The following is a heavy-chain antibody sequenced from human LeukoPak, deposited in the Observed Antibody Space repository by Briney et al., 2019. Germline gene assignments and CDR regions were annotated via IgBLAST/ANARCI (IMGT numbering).Heavy chain of an antibody. CDR3: ARAPQMATFDY. Sequence: SETLSLTCTVSGGSISSGGYYWSWIRQPPGKGLEWIGYIYHSGSTYYNPSLKSRVTISVDRSKNQFSLKLSSVTAADTAVYYCARAPQMATFDYWGQGTLVTVSS. CDR2: IYHSGST. CDR1: GGSISSGGYY. D-gene: IGHD5-24*01. J-gene: IGHJ4*02. V-gene: IGHV4-30-2*01.